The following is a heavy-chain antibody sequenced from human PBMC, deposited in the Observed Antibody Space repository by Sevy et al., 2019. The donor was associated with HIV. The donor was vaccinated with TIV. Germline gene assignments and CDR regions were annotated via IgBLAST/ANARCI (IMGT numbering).Heavy chain of an antibody. Sequence: SETLSLTCTVSGGSISSSSYYWGWIRQPPGKGLEWIGSIYYSGSTYYNPSLKSRVTISVDTSKNQFSLMLSSVAAADTAVYYCARLDSSGYYAYWGQGTLVTVSS. V-gene: IGHV4-39*01. CDR3: ARLDSSGYYAY. CDR1: GGSISSSSYY. J-gene: IGHJ4*02. CDR2: IYYSGST. D-gene: IGHD3-22*01.